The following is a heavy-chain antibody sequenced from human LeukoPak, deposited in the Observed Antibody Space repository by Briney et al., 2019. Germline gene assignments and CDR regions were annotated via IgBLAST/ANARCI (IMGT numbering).Heavy chain of an antibody. J-gene: IGHJ4*02. CDR1: GFTFSSNG. CDR3: AKGRWEPTGYYFDY. CDR2: ISYDGSNK. V-gene: IGHV3-30*18. Sequence: GGSLRLSCAASGFTFSSNGMHWVRQAPGKGLEWVAVISYDGSNKYYADSVKGRFTISRDNSKNTLYLQMNSLRAEDTAVYYCAKGRWEPTGYYFDYWGQGTLVTVSS. D-gene: IGHD1-26*01.